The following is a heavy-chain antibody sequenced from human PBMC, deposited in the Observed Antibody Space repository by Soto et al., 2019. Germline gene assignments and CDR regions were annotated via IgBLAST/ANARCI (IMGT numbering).Heavy chain of an antibody. D-gene: IGHD4-17*01. V-gene: IGHV3-23*01. J-gene: IGHJ6*02. Sequence: EVQLLQSGGGLVQPGGSLRLSCVGSGFTFSRYAMIWVRQTPGKGLEWVSGIGDRGTTTYYADSVKGRFTISRDNSGNNLFLQMNSLRAEDTAVYYCAKDRLGDYYYYGMDVWGQGTTVNVS. CDR2: IGDRGTTT. CDR3: AKDRLGDYYYYGMDV. CDR1: GFTFSRYA.